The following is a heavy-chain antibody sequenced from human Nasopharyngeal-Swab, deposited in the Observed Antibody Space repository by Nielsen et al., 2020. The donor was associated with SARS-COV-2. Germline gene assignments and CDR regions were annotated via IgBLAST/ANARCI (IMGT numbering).Heavy chain of an antibody. CDR3: APSSGWYYFDY. J-gene: IGHJ4*02. Sequence: GESLKISCAASGFTFSSSEMNWVRQAPGKGLEWVSYISSSGSTIYYADSVKGRFTISRDNVKNSLYLQMNSLRAEDTAVYYCAPSSGWYYFDYWGQGTLVTVSS. CDR2: ISSSGSTI. CDR1: GFTFSSSE. D-gene: IGHD6-19*01. V-gene: IGHV3-48*03.